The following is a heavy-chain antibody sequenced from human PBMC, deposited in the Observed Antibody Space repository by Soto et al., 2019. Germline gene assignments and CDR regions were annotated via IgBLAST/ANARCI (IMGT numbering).Heavy chain of an antibody. CDR3: AKRGDFWSGYSTVFDY. D-gene: IGHD3-3*01. CDR1: GFTFSSYA. J-gene: IGHJ4*02. CDR2: ISGSGGST. Sequence: EEQLLESGGGLVQPGGSLRLSCAASGFTFSSYAMSWVRQAPGKGLEWVSAISGSGGSTYYADSVKGRFTISRDNSKNTLYLQMNSLRAEDTAVYYCAKRGDFWSGYSTVFDYWGQGTLVTVSS. V-gene: IGHV3-23*01.